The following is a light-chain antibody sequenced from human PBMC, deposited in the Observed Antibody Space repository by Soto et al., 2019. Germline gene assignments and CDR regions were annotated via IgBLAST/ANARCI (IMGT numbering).Light chain of an antibody. Sequence: SVLTQPASVSGSPGQSITISCTGTSNDVGGYNYVSWFQQHPGKAPKLLIFEVSNRPSGVSNRFSGSKSGNTASLTISGLQAEDEADYYCSSFTSTSTFVFGTGTKLTVL. CDR3: SSFTSTSTFV. CDR1: SNDVGGYNY. V-gene: IGLV2-14*01. J-gene: IGLJ1*01. CDR2: EVS.